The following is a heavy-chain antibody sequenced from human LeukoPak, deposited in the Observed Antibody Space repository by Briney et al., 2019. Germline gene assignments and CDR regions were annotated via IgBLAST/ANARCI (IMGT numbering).Heavy chain of an antibody. J-gene: IGHJ4*02. D-gene: IGHD5-12*01. V-gene: IGHV1-2*02. Sequence: ASVKVSCKASGYTFTGYYLHWVRQAPGQGPEWMGWINPKSGGVNYAQKFQGRVTMTRDTSISTAYMELSSLRSDDTAVYYCARASVDIVATTQDLDYWGQGTLVTVSS. CDR3: ARASVDIVATTQDLDY. CDR1: GYTFTGYY. CDR2: INPKSGGV.